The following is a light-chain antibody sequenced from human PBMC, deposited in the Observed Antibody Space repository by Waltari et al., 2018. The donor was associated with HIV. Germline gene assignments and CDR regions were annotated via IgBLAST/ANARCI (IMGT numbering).Light chain of an antibody. J-gene: IGLJ1*01. CDR3: QVWDSYSDHRDV. V-gene: IGLV3-21*02. CDR1: NLGSKS. Sequence: SYVLTQPPSVSVAPGQTARITCGGNNLGSKSVHWYQHKPGQSPVLVVYDDSHRPSGIPERFSGSNSGNTATLTISRIEAGDEADYLCQVWDSYSDHRDVFGPGTKVTVL. CDR2: DDS.